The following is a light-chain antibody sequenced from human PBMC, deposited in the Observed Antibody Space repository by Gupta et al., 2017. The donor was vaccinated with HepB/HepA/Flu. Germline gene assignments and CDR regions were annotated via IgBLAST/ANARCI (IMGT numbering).Light chain of an antibody. CDR2: LGS. CDR3: MQALQTPRT. CDR1: QSLLHSNGCNY. Sequence: DIVMTQSPLSLPVTPGEPASISCRSSQSLLHSNGCNYLDWYLQKPGQSPQLLIYLGSNRASGVPDRFSGSGSGTDFTLKISGVEAEDVGVYYCMQALQTPRTFGQGTKVEIK. V-gene: IGKV2-28*01. J-gene: IGKJ1*01.